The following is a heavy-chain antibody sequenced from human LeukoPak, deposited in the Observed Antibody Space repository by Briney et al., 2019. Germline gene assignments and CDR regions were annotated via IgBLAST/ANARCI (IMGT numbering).Heavy chain of an antibody. Sequence: PGGSLRLSCEASGFTFSYSGMHWVRQAPGKGLEWLAVISYDGSETYYADSVKGRLTISRDNSKNTLYLQMDSLRGEDTAVYYCAKDRASSWTLDYWGQGTLVTVSS. CDR1: GFTFSYSG. CDR2: ISYDGSET. CDR3: AKDRASSWTLDY. J-gene: IGHJ4*02. V-gene: IGHV3-30*18. D-gene: IGHD6-13*01.